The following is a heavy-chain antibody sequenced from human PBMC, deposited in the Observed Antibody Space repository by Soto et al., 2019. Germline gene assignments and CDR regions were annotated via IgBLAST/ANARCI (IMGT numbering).Heavy chain of an antibody. CDR2: IYYSGST. Sequence: QVQLQESGPGLVKPSQTLSLTCTVSGGSISTGGYYWSWIRQHPGKGLEWIGYIYYSGSTYYNPSLKSRVTISVDTSKNQFSLKLSSVTAADTAVYYCARVCYYDSSGPWVDYWGQGTLVTVSS. V-gene: IGHV4-31*03. CDR3: ARVCYYDSSGPWVDY. D-gene: IGHD3-22*01. CDR1: GGSISTGGYY. J-gene: IGHJ4*02.